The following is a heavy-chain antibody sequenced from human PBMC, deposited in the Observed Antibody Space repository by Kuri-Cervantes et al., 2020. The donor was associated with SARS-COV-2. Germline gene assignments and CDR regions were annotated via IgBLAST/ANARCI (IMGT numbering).Heavy chain of an antibody. Sequence: GESLKISCAASGLSVFNKYMSWVRQAPGKGLEWVSIIYDSGSTYYRDSVKGRFTISRDSSKNTLSLQMNSLRVEDTAVYYCVKDFWSGYPTYYFDYWGQGTQVTVSS. CDR3: VKDFWSGYPTYYFDY. D-gene: IGHD3-3*01. CDR1: GLSVFNKY. V-gene: IGHV3-53*01. CDR2: IYDSGST. J-gene: IGHJ4*02.